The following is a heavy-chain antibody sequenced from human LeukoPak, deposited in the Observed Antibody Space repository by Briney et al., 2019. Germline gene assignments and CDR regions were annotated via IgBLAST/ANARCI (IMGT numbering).Heavy chain of an antibody. CDR2: ISYDGNNK. J-gene: IGHJ4*02. V-gene: IGHV3-30*18. CDR1: GFTFSSYG. CDR3: AKDGQGLTYYFDY. Sequence: GGSLRLSCAASGFTFSSYGMHWVRQAPGNGLEWVAVISYDGNNKYYVDSVKGRFTISRDNSKNTLYLQMNSLRPEDTAVYYCAKDGQGLTYYFDYWGQGTLVTVSS. D-gene: IGHD3-16*01.